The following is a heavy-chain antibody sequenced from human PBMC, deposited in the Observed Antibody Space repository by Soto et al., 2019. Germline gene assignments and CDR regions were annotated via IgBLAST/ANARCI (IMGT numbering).Heavy chain of an antibody. CDR3: ARDRSVVVVAAPTYYYYGMDV. V-gene: IGHV1-69*13. CDR2: IIPIFGTA. J-gene: IGHJ6*02. CDR1: GGTFSSCA. Sequence: ASVKVSCKASGGTFSSCAISWVRQAPGQGLEWMGGIIPIFGTANYAQKFQGRVTITADESTSTAYMELSSLRSEDTAVYYCARDRSVVVVAAPTYYYYGMDVWGQGTTVTVSS. D-gene: IGHD2-15*01.